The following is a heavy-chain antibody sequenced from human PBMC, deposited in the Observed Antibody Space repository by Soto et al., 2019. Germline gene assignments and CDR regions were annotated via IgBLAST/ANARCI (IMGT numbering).Heavy chain of an antibody. J-gene: IGHJ4*02. V-gene: IGHV3-33*01. D-gene: IGHD4-17*01. Sequence: QVQLVESGGGVVQPGRSLRLSCTASGFTFSSHGMHWVRQAPGKGLEWVAVLWYDGSDKYYADFVKGRFTIARDNSKNTLYLQMNSLRVEDTAVYYCARATSGDQIDYWGPGTLVTVSS. CDR2: LWYDGSDK. CDR1: GFTFSSHG. CDR3: ARATSGDQIDY.